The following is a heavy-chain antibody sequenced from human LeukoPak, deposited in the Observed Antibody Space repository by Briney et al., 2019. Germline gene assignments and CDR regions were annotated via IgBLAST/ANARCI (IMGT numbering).Heavy chain of an antibody. Sequence: SETLSLTCAVYGGSFSGYYWSWIRQPPGKGLEWLGEINHSGSTNYNPSLKSRVTISVDTSKNQFSLKLSSVTAADTAVYYCARVYYYGNDYWGQGTLVTVSS. CDR3: ARVYYYGNDY. V-gene: IGHV4-34*01. CDR1: GGSFSGYY. J-gene: IGHJ4*02. CDR2: INHSGST. D-gene: IGHD3-10*01.